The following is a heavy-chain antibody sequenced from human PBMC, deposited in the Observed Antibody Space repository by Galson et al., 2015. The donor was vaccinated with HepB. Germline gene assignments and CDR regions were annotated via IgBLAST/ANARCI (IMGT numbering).Heavy chain of an antibody. CDR2: ISVGGGSR. D-gene: IGHD6-19*01. J-gene: IGHJ4*02. CDR3: ARDFDSSGWYEWDD. V-gene: IGHV3-23*01. CDR1: GFAFSNYA. Sequence: SLRLSCAASGFAFSNYAMNWVRHTPGEGLQWVALISVGGGSRHYADSVTGRFTISRDDSKSILYLQMNSLRVDDTAVYYCARDFDSSGWYEWDDWGQGTLVSVSS.